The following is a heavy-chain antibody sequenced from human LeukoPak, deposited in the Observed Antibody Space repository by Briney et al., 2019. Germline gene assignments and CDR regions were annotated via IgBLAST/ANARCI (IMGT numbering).Heavy chain of an antibody. D-gene: IGHD6-19*01. Sequence: PAGSLRLSCAASGFTFSSYSMNWVRQAPGKGLEWVSSISSSSSYIYYADSVKGRFTISRDNAKNSLYLQMNSLRAEDTAVYYRARDGATSGWTLYFDYWGQGTLVTVSS. J-gene: IGHJ4*02. V-gene: IGHV3-21*01. CDR2: ISSSSSYI. CDR1: GFTFSSYS. CDR3: ARDGATSGWTLYFDY.